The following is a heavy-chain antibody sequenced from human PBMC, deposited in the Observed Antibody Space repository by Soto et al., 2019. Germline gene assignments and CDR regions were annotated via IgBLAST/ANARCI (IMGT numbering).Heavy chain of an antibody. Sequence: QVQLVQSGAEVKKPGSSVKVSCKASGGTFSSYAISWVRQAPGQGLEWMGGIIPIFGTANYAQKFQGRVTITADESTSTAYMELSSLSSEDTALYYCARGTQCISTSCFYYYYGMEVWGQGTTVTVSS. CDR3: ARGTQCISTSCFYYYYGMEV. J-gene: IGHJ6*02. CDR1: GGTFSSYA. D-gene: IGHD2-2*01. V-gene: IGHV1-69*12. CDR2: IIPIFGTA.